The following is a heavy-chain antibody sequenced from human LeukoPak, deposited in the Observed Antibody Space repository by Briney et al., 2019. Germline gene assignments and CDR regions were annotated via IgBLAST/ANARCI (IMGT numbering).Heavy chain of an antibody. Sequence: GGSLRLSCAASGFTFGSYAMSWVRQVPGKGLEWVSIISGSGVSTYADSVKGRFTISRDNSKNTLYLQMNSLRAEDTAVYYCAKGRLERRQGFDFWGQGTLVTVSS. CDR2: ISGSGVST. D-gene: IGHD1-1*01. J-gene: IGHJ4*02. CDR1: GFTFGSYA. V-gene: IGHV3-23*01. CDR3: AKGRLERRQGFDF.